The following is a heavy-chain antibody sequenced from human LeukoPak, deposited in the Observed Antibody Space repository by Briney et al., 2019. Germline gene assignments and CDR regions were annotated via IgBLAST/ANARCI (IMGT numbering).Heavy chain of an antibody. CDR3: AREGSSGYYVYYYYYGMDV. D-gene: IGHD3-22*01. Sequence: ASVKVSCKASGYTFTSYGISWVRQAPGQGLEWMGWISAYNGNTNYAQKLQGRVTMTTDTSTSTAYMELRSLRSDDTVVYYCAREGSSGYYVYYYYYGMDVWGQGTTVTVSS. J-gene: IGHJ6*02. V-gene: IGHV1-18*01. CDR1: GYTFTSYG. CDR2: ISAYNGNT.